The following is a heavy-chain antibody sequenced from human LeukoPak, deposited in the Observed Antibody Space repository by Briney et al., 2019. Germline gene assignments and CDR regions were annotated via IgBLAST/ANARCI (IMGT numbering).Heavy chain of an antibody. CDR2: SIPIFGTA. CDR1: GGTFSSYA. CDR3: AREIVSGGNQVGIYYYYMDV. J-gene: IGHJ6*03. V-gene: IGHV1-69*05. D-gene: IGHD4-23*01. Sequence: SVKVSCEASGGTFSSYAISWVRQAPGQGLEWMGGSIPIFGTANYAQKFQGRVTITTDGSTSTAYMELSSLRSEDTAVYYCAREIVSGGNQVGIYYYYMDVRGKGTTVTASS.